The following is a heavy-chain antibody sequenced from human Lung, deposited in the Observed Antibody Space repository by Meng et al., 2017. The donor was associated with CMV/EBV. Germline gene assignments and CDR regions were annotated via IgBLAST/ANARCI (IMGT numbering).Heavy chain of an antibody. Sequence: FAAYYMSWFRRAPGQGLEWISFISNTGRTIYDSDSVKGRFTISRDNAKNSLYLQMANLKIEDTALYYCARDPAELGYYVGSGYFDLWGPGTLVTVSS. D-gene: IGHD3-10*02. V-gene: IGHV3-11*01. CDR1: FAAYY. CDR3: ARDPAELGYYVGSGYFDL. CDR2: ISNTGRTI. J-gene: IGHJ4*02.